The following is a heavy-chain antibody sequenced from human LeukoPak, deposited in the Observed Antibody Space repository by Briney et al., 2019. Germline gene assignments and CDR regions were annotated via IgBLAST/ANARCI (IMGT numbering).Heavy chain of an antibody. CDR3: AKVDERGYCGSTSCYGDY. Sequence: GGSLRLSCAASGFTFSTYATTWVRQAPGEGLEWVSAISGSGTYTYYADSVKGRFTISRDNSKNTLFLQMNSLRAEDTAVYYCAKVDERGYCGSTSCYGDYWGQGTLVTVSS. D-gene: IGHD2-2*01. J-gene: IGHJ4*02. V-gene: IGHV3-23*01. CDR2: ISGSGTYT. CDR1: GFTFSTYA.